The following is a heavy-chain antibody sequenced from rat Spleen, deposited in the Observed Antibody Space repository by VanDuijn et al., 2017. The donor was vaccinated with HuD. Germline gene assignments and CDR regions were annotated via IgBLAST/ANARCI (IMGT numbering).Heavy chain of an antibody. CDR2: ISYDGSRT. Sequence: EVQLVESGGGLVQPGRSLKLSCAASGFTFSDYYMAWVRQAPTKGLEWVATISYDGSRTYYPDSVKGRFTISRDNAKNTQYLQMDSLRSEDTATYYCARLHSGDGGYWGQGVMVTVSS. D-gene: IGHD1-1*01. V-gene: IGHV5-29*01. J-gene: IGHJ2*01. CDR1: GFTFSDYY. CDR3: ARLHSGDGGY.